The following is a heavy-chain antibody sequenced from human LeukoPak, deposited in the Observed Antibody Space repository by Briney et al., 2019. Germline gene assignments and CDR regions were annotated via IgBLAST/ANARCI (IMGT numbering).Heavy chain of an antibody. CDR3: ATPKFGRLYYFDY. J-gene: IGHJ4*02. CDR1: GYTFTGYY. V-gene: IGHV1-24*01. CDR2: FDPGDGET. D-gene: IGHD3-16*01. Sequence: ASVKLSCKASGYTFTGYYMHWVRQAPGQGLEWRGGFDPGDGETIYAQKFQGRVTMTEDTSTDPAYMELSSLRSEDTAVSYCATPKFGRLYYFDYWGQGTLVTVSS.